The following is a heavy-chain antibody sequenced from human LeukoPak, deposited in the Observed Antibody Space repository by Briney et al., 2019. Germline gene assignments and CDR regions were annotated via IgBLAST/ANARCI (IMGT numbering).Heavy chain of an antibody. J-gene: IGHJ4*02. V-gene: IGHV3-30-3*01. D-gene: IGHD3-22*01. Sequence: SCKASGGTFSSYAMHWVRQAPGKGLEWVAVISYDGSNKYYADSVKGRFTISRDNSKNTLYLQMNSLRAEDTAVYYCARDTSYYDSSGWRLDYWGQGTLVTVSS. CDR2: ISYDGSNK. CDR3: ARDTSYYDSSGWRLDY. CDR1: GGTFSSYA.